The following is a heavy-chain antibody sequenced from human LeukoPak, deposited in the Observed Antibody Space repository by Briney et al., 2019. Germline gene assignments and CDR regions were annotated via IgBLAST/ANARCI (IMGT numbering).Heavy chain of an antibody. CDR3: ARRYIGRGYYFDY. D-gene: IGHD1-26*01. J-gene: IGHJ4*02. CDR2: INHSGST. V-gene: IGHV4-34*01. CDR1: GGSFSGYY. Sequence: SETLPLTCAVYGGSFSGYYWSWIRQPPGKGLEWIGEINHSGSTNYNPSLKSRVTISVDTSKNQFSLKLSSVTAADTAVYYCARRYIGRGYYFDYWGQGTLVIVSS.